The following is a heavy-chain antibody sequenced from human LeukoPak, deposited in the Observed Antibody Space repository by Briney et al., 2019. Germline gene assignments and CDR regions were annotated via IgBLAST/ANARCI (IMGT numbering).Heavy chain of an antibody. CDR1: GFTFSSYA. D-gene: IGHD2-2*01. V-gene: IGHV3-23*01. CDR3: AKRPAEYYFDS. J-gene: IGHJ4*02. CDR2: ISGSGGST. Sequence: GGSLRLSCAASGFTFSSYAMSWVCQAPGKGLEWVSAISGSGGSTYYADSVKGRFTISRDNSQNTLYLQMMSTRAEDTVVYYCAKRPAEYYFDSWGQGTLVTVSS.